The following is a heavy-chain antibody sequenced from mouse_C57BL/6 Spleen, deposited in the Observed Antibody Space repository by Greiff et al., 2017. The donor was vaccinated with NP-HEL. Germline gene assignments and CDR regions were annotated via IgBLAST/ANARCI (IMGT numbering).Heavy chain of an antibody. CDR1: GYAFSSSW. J-gene: IGHJ4*01. V-gene: IGHV1-82*01. Sequence: VQLQESGPELVKPGASVKISCKASGYAFSSSWMNWVKQRPGKGLEWIGRIYPGDGDTNYNGKFKGKATLTADKSSSTAYMQLSSLTSEDSAVYFCARLGDGYHTGMDYWGQGTSVTVSS. CDR2: IYPGDGDT. CDR3: ARLGDGYHTGMDY. D-gene: IGHD2-3*01.